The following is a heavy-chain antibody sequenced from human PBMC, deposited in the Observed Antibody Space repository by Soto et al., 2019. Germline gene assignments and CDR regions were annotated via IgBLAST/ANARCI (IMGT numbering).Heavy chain of an antibody. V-gene: IGHV1-18*01. D-gene: IGHD2-2*01. CDR1: GSIFINYR. J-gene: IGHJ5*02. CDR2: ISGYNGNT. Sequence: GASVKGSCKPSGSIFINYRITWVRQATGQGLEWMGWISGYNGNTNYAQKLQGRVTMTTDTSTSTAYMELRSLTSEDTAVYYCARDEVPAANWLDRWGQGTLVTVSS. CDR3: ARDEVPAANWLDR.